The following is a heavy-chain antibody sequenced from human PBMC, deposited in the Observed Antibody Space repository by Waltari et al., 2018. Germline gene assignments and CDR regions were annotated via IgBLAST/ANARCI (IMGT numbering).Heavy chain of an antibody. CDR2: ITASSGST. Sequence: QGQLLQPGAGGRQPGASVKVSCKASGYLFTSYGITWVRQAPGQGLELMGWITASSGSTKYAQTVQGRVTMTTDTSPSTAYTELRRLRSDDPGVYYCARHRGPHQLDFDSGGQGTLVPVSS. J-gene: IGHJ4*02. D-gene: IGHD2-2*01. CDR3: ARHRGPHQLDFDS. CDR1: GYLFTSYG. V-gene: IGHV1-18*01.